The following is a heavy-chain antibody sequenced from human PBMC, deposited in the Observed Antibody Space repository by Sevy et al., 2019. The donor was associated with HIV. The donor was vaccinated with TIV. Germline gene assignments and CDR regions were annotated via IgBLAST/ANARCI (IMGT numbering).Heavy chain of an antibody. D-gene: IGHD4-17*01. V-gene: IGHV3-7*01. CDR3: ARGVTTVTPFDY. CDR1: GFTFSDYW. Sequence: GGSLRLSCTASGFTFSDYWMSWVRQAPGKGLEWVANIKQDGSDKHYVDSVKGRFTISRDNAKNSLYLQMNSLRAGDTAVYYSARGVTTVTPFDYWGQGTLVTVSS. CDR2: IKQDGSDK. J-gene: IGHJ4*02.